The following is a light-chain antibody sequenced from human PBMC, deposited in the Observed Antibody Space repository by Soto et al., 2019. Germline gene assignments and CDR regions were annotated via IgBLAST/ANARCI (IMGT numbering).Light chain of an antibody. CDR2: GAS. CDR3: QQYDGSLWT. V-gene: IGKV3-20*01. Sequence: ELGLTQSPGTLPLSPGERATLSCRASQSVSSSYLAWYQQKPGQAPRLLLLGASNRATGIPASFSGGGSGTDLARTITGLEPEDVEVYYCQQYDGSLWTFGQGTKVEIK. CDR1: QSVSSSY. J-gene: IGKJ1*01.